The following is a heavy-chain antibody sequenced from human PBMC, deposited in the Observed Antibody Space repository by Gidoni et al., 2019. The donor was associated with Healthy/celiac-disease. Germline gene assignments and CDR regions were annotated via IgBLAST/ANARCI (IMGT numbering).Heavy chain of an antibody. J-gene: IGHJ5*02. V-gene: IGHV4-39*01. CDR2: IYYSGST. CDR1: GGSISSSRYY. Sequence: QLQLQESGPGLVQPSETLSLTCTVSGGSISSSRYYWGWIRQPPGKGLEWSGSIYYSGSTYYNPSLKSRVTISVDTSKNQFSLKLSSVTAADTAVYYCARLRTIVVSGWYDWFDPWGQGTLVTVSS. D-gene: IGHD6-19*01. CDR3: ARLRTIVVSGWYDWFDP.